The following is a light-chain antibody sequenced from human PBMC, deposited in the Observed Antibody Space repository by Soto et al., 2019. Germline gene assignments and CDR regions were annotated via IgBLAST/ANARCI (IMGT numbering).Light chain of an antibody. J-gene: IGLJ1*01. Sequence: QSVLTQPPSVSGAPGQRVTISCTGSSSNIGAGYDVHWYQQLPGTAPKLLIYGNSNRPSGVPDRFSGSNSGTSASLAITGLQAEDEADYYGQSYDSALSALYVFGTGTKVTVL. CDR1: SSNIGAGYD. V-gene: IGLV1-40*01. CDR3: QSYDSALSALYV. CDR2: GNS.